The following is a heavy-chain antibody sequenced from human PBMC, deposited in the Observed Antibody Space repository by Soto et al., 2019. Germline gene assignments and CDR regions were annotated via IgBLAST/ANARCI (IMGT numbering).Heavy chain of an antibody. J-gene: IGHJ4*02. V-gene: IGHV3-11*01. CDR1: GFSLSDYY. CDR3: ARMGSGYDFVL. CDR2: ISSSGATT. Sequence: PGGSLRLSCAVSGFSLSDYYMSWIRQAPGKGLEWVSKISSSGATTDYADSVKGRFTISRDNAKNSLYLQMNSLRVEDMAVYYCARMGSGYDFVLWGPGTLVTVSS. D-gene: IGHD5-12*01.